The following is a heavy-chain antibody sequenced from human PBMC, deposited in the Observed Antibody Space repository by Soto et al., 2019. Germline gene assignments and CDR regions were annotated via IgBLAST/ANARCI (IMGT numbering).Heavy chain of an antibody. CDR1: GFTFSSYA. J-gene: IGHJ4*02. CDR2: ISYDGSNK. CDR3: ARDSGYSRSWYTVY. Sequence: QVQLVESGGGVVQPGRSLRLSCAASGFTFSSYAMHWVRQAPGKGLEWVAVISYDGSNKYYADSVKGRFTISRDNSKNTLYLQTNSLRAEDTAVYYCARDSGYSRSWYTVYWGQGTLVTVSS. D-gene: IGHD6-13*01. V-gene: IGHV3-30-3*01.